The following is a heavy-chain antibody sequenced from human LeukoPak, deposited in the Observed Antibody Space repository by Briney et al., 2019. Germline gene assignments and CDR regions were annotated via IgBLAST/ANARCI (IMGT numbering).Heavy chain of an antibody. J-gene: IGHJ6*03. CDR3: ARDVNYYYYMDV. D-gene: IGHD2/OR15-2a*01. Sequence: SVKLSCKASGGTFSSYSISWVRQPPGQGLEWMGRIIPIFGTANYAQKFQGRVTITADKSTSTAYMELSSLRSEDTAVYYCARDVNYYYYMDVWGKGTTVTVSS. CDR1: GGTFSSYS. V-gene: IGHV1-69*06. CDR2: IIPIFGTA.